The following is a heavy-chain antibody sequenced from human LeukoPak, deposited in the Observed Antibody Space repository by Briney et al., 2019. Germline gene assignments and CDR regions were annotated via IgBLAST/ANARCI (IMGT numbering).Heavy chain of an antibody. D-gene: IGHD1-26*01. CDR2: IYYSGST. CDR3: ARAKGGTARAYDAFGI. Sequence: PSETLSLTCTVSGGSISSYYWNWIRQPPGKGLEWIGYIYYSGSTNYNPSLKSRVTISVDTSKNQFSLKLNSVTAADTAVYYCARAKGGTARAYDAFGIWGQGTMVTVSS. CDR1: GGSISSYY. J-gene: IGHJ3*02. V-gene: IGHV4-59*01.